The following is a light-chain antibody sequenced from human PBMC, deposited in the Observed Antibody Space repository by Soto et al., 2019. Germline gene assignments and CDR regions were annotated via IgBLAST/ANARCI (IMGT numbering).Light chain of an antibody. V-gene: IGKV3-15*01. J-gene: IGKJ4*01. Sequence: EIVVTQSPATLSVSPGESATLSCRASQSLSSDLAWYQQKPGQAPRLLIYGASTRATGIPARFSGSGSGTDFTLTISSLQSDDFTFYYCQQYYDWPLTFGERTKVEIK. CDR3: QQYYDWPLT. CDR1: QSLSSD. CDR2: GAS.